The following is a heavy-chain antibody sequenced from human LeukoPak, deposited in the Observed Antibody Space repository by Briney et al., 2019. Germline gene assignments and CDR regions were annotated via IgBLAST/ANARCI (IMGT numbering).Heavy chain of an antibody. V-gene: IGHV1-69*06. CDR1: GGTFSSYA. J-gene: IGHJ6*03. CDR2: IIPMFASA. Sequence: GASVKVSCKASGGTFSSYAISWVRQAPGQGLEWMGGIIPMFASANYAQKFQGRVTITADKSTSTAYMELSSLRSDDTAVYYCARGGYPHTTKYMDVWGKGTTVTVSS. CDR3: ARGGYPHTTKYMDV. D-gene: IGHD2/OR15-2a*01.